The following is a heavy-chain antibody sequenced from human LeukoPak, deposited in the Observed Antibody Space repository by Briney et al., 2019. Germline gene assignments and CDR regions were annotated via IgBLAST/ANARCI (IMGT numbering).Heavy chain of an antibody. CDR3: AREREDIKLMLYAYYFDY. CDR2: IYTSGST. CDR1: GASISSYY. V-gene: IGHV4-4*07. Sequence: PSETLSFTCTVSGASISSYYWSWIRQPAGKGLEWIGRIYTSGSTNYNPSLKSRVTMSVDTPKNQFSLKLSSVTAADTAVYYCAREREDIKLMLYAYYFDYWGQGTLVTVSS. J-gene: IGHJ4*02. D-gene: IGHD2-8*01.